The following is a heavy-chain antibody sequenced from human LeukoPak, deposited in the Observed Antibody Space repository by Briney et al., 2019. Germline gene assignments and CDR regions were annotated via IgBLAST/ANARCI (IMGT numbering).Heavy chain of an antibody. CDR1: GGTFSSYA. J-gene: IGHJ6*03. CDR3: ARGGRGDSSSWYGNYYYYMDV. CDR2: MNPNSGNT. V-gene: IGHV1-8*02. D-gene: IGHD6-13*01. Sequence: ASVKVSCKASGGTFSSYAISWVRQAPGQGLEWMGWMNPNSGNTGYAQKFQGRVTMTRNTSISTAYMELSSLRSEDTAVYYCARGGRGDSSSWYGNYYYYMDVWGKGTTVTISS.